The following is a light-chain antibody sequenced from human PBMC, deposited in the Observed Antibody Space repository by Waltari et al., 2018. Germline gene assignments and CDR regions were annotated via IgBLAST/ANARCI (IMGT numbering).Light chain of an antibody. J-gene: IGLJ1*01. CDR2: GNS. CDR1: SSNIGARYD. CDR3: QSYDSSLSVYV. V-gene: IGLV1-40*01. Sequence: QSVLTQPPSVSGAPGQRVTISSTGTSSNIGARYDVHWYQQLPGTAPKLLIYGNSNRPSGVPDRFSGSKSGTSASLAITGLQAEDEADYYCQSYDSSLSVYVFGTGTKVTVL.